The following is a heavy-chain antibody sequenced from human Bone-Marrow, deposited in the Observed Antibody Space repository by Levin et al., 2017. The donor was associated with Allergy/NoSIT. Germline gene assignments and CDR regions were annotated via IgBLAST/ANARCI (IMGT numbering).Heavy chain of an antibody. Sequence: LRLSCSLSGGSISTGGFHWSWVRQRPGKGLEWIGYIYYSGNTYYNPSLQSRLRISIATSKNQFSLRLTSVTAADTAVYYCAREDGYVFDYWGQGTLVTVSS. CDR2: IYYSGNT. CDR1: GGSISTGGFH. J-gene: IGHJ4*02. V-gene: IGHV4-31*03. CDR3: AREDGYVFDY. D-gene: IGHD5-24*01.